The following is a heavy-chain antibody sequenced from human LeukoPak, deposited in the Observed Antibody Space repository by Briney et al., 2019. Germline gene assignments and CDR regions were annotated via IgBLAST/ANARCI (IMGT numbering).Heavy chain of an antibody. CDR3: ANYDILTGYPGGY. J-gene: IGHJ4*02. V-gene: IGHV3-49*04. CDR2: IRSKAFGGTT. D-gene: IGHD3-9*01. CDR1: GFTFSDDA. Sequence: GRSLRLSCTVSGFTFSDDAMSWVRQAPGKGLEWVGFIRSKAFGGTTQYAASVKGKFTISRDDSKSIAYLQMNSPKTEDTAVYYCANYDILTGYPGGYWGQGTLVTVSS.